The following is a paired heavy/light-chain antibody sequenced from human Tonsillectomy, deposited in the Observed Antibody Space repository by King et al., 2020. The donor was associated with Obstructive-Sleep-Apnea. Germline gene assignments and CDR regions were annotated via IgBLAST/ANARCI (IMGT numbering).Light chain of an antibody. CDR3: QQSYSTPQT. J-gene: IGKJ1*01. V-gene: IGKV4-1*01. Sequence: DIVMTQSPDSLAVSLGERATINCKSSQSVLSNSNNKSYLAWYQQKPGQPPKLLIYWASTRESGVPDRFSGSGSGTDFTLTISSLQAADVAVYYCQQSYSTPQTFGQGTKVEIK. CDR2: WAS. CDR1: QSVLSNSNNKSY.
Heavy chain of an antibody. J-gene: IGHJ1*01. CDR2: ISWNSANM. D-gene: IGHD1-7*01. V-gene: IGHV3-9*01. CDR3: AKDISSGEDGTLFFHH. CDR1: GFTFHDYG. Sequence: EVQLVESGGGLVQPGRSLRLTCAASGFTFHDYGMSWVRQAPGKGLEWVSSISWNSANMVYADSVKGRFTISRDNAKNSLSLLMYSLRPEDTALYYCAKDISSGEDGTLFFHHWGQGTLVTVSS.